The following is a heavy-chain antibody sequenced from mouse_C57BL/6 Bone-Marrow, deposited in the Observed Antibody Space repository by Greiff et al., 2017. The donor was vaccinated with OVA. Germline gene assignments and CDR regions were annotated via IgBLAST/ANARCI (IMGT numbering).Heavy chain of an antibody. CDR1: GYTFTSYW. D-gene: IGHD1-1*01. CDR2: IDPSDSYT. CDR3: AREGGVAPYAMDY. Sequence: QVQLQQPGAELVKPGASVKLSCKASGYTFTSYWMQWVKQRPGQGLEWIGEIDPSDSYTNYNQKFKGKATLTVDTSSSTAYMQLSSLTSEDSAVYYCAREGGVAPYAMDYWGQGTSVTVSS. V-gene: IGHV1-50*01. J-gene: IGHJ4*01.